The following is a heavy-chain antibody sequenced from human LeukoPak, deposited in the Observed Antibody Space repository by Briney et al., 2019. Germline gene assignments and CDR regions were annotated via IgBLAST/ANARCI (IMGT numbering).Heavy chain of an antibody. CDR1: GFTFSNYW. CDR2: IKTDGSEK. V-gene: IGHV3-7*01. D-gene: IGHD3-22*01. Sequence: GGSLRLSCEGSGFTFSNYWMGWVRQAPGKGLQWVANIKTDGSEKYYVDSVKGRFTISRDNAKNSLYLQMNSLRAEDTAVYYCAAYSSLNRREFQYWGQGTLLTVSS. J-gene: IGHJ1*01. CDR3: AAYSSLNRREFQY.